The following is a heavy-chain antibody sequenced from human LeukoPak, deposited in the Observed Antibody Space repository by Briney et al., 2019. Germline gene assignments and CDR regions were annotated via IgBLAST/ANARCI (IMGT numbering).Heavy chain of an antibody. Sequence: GGSLRLSCAASGFTFSSYAMSWVRQAPGKGLEWVSAISGSGGSTYYADSVKGRFTISRDNSKNTLYLQMNSLKTEDTAVYYCTRPDGVPYDYSNYEVYYYMDVWGKGTTVTVSS. V-gene: IGHV3-23*01. D-gene: IGHD4-11*01. CDR3: TRPDGVPYDYSNYEVYYYMDV. CDR2: ISGSGGST. J-gene: IGHJ6*03. CDR1: GFTFSSYA.